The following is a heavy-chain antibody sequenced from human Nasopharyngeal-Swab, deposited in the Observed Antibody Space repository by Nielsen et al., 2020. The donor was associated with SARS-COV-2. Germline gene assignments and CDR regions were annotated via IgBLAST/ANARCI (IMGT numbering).Heavy chain of an antibody. V-gene: IGHV3-21*01. CDR3: ARGANRGWSHLPNAFDI. D-gene: IGHD2-15*01. J-gene: IGHJ3*02. Sequence: GESLKISCAASGFTFSSYSMNWVRQAPGKGLEWVSSISSSSSYIYYADSVKGRFTISRDNAKNSLYLQMNSLRAEDTAVYYCARGANRGWSHLPNAFDIWGQGTMVTVSS. CDR2: ISSSSSYI. CDR1: GFTFSSYS.